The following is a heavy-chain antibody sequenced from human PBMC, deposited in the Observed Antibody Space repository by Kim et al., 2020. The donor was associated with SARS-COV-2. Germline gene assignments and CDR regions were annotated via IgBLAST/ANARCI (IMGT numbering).Heavy chain of an antibody. V-gene: IGHV3-64D*06. Sequence: GGSLRLSCSASGFTFSSYPMHWVRQAPGKGLEYVSALCSNGGSSYEADSKKGSITTSRDYSKKSLYLQMSSLSDEDTAEYYCGTPSAGSTCTNWFDPWG. CDR3: GTPSAGSTCTNWFDP. D-gene: IGHD6-13*01. CDR1: GFTFSSYP. J-gene: IGHJ5*02. CDR2: LCSNGGSS.